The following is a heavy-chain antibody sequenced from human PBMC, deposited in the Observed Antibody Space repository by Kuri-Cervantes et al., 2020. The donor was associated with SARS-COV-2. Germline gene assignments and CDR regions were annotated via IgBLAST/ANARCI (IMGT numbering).Heavy chain of an antibody. Sequence: ASVKVSCKVSGYTLTELSMHWVRQAPGQRLEWMGWSNAGNGNTKYSQEFQGRVTMTRNTSISTAYMELSSLRSEDTAVYYCARGGGTIFGVVIIRPLGYWGQGTLVTVSS. CDR1: GYTLTELS. D-gene: IGHD3-3*01. CDR2: SNAGNGNT. V-gene: IGHV1-3*02. J-gene: IGHJ4*02. CDR3: ARGGGTIFGVVIIRPLGY.